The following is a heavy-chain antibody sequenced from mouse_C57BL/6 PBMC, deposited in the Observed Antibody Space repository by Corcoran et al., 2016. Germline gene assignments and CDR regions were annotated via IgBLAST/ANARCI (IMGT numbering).Heavy chain of an antibody. D-gene: IGHD2-1*01. V-gene: IGHV1-26*01. Sequence: EVQLQQSGPELVKPGASVKISCKASGYTFTDYYMNWVKQSHGKSLEWIGDINPNNGGTSYNQKFKGKATLTVDKSSSTAYMELRSLTSEDSAVYYCARYDYGNPHPMDYWGQGTSVTVSS. CDR3: ARYDYGNPHPMDY. CDR1: GYTFTDYY. CDR2: INPNNGGT. J-gene: IGHJ4*01.